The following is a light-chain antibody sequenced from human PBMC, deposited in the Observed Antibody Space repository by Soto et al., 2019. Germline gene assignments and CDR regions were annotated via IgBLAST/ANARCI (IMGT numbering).Light chain of an antibody. J-gene: IGLJ1*01. CDR1: SSDVGGYNY. Sequence: QAPGTLPPSASGSPGQSVAISCTGTSSDVGGYNYVSWYQQHPGKAPKLMIYEVNKRPSGVPDHFSGYKSGNTASLTVSGLQAEDEADYYCSSYAGSSTVFGTGTKVTVL. CDR3: SSYAGSSTV. V-gene: IGLV2-8*01. CDR2: EVN.